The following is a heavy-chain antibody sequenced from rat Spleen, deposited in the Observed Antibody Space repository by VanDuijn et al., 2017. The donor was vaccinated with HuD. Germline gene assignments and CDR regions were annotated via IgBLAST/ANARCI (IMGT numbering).Heavy chain of an antibody. V-gene: IGHV5-22*01. CDR1: GFTFSHYD. CDR3: ARAGYLRDWYFDF. D-gene: IGHD2-2*01. J-gene: IGHJ1*01. Sequence: EVQLVESGGGLVQPGRSMKLSCAASGFTFSHYDMAWVRQAPKKVLEWVAFISYDGSSTYYRDSVKGRFTISRDNAKNTLYVQMDSLRSEDTATYYCARAGYLRDWYFDFWGPGTMVTVSS. CDR2: ISYDGSST.